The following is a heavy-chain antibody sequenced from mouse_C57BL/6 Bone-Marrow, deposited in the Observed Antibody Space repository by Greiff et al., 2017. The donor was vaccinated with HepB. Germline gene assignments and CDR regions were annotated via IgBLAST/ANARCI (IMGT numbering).Heavy chain of an antibody. Sequence: ASGIDFSRYWMSWVRRAPGKGLEWIGEINPDSRTINYAPSLKDKFIISRNNAKNTLYLQMSKVRSEETALYYCERHGSSFYWDFDVWGTGTTVTVAS. CDR3: ERHGSSFYWDFDV. J-gene: IGHJ1*03. CDR1: GIDFSRYW. D-gene: IGHD1-1*01. CDR2: INPDSRTI. V-gene: IGHV4-1*01.